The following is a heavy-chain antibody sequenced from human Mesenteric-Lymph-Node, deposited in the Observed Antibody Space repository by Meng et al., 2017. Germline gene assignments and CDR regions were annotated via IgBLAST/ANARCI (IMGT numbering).Heavy chain of an antibody. CDR3: AREFPDYYGSGSSDY. J-gene: IGHJ4*02. D-gene: IGHD3-10*01. CDR1: GYTFTSYG. V-gene: IGHV1-18*01. CDR2: ISAYNGNT. Sequence: SVKVSCKASGYTFTSYGISWVRQAPGQGLEWMGWISAYNGNTNYAQKLQGRVTMTTDTSTSTAYMELRSLRSDDTAVYYCAREFPDYYGSGSSDYWGQGTLVTVSS.